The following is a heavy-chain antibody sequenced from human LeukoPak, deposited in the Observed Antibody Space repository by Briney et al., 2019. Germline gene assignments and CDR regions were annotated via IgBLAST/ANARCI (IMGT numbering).Heavy chain of an antibody. V-gene: IGHV4-59*12. J-gene: IGHJ4*02. Sequence: PSETLSLTCTVSGGSISSYYWSWIRQPPGKGLEWIGYIYYSGSTNYNPSLKSRVTISVDTSKNQFSLKLSSVTAADTAVYYCARVKSRGWYGAFFDYWGQGTLVTVSS. CDR1: GGSISSYY. CDR2: IYYSGST. D-gene: IGHD6-19*01. CDR3: ARVKSRGWYGAFFDY.